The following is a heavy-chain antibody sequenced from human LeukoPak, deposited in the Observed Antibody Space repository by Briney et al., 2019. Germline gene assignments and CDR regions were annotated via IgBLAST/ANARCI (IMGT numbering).Heavy chain of an antibody. V-gene: IGHV3-30-3*01. J-gene: IGHJ4*02. D-gene: IGHD6-13*01. CDR1: GFTFSSYA. CDR3: ATDSSSWLFDY. Sequence: PGGSLRLSCAASGFTFSSYAMHWVRKAPGKGLEWVAVISYDGSNKYYADSVKGRFTISRDNSKNTLYLQMNSLRAEDTAVYYCATDSSSWLFDYWGQGTLVTVSS. CDR2: ISYDGSNK.